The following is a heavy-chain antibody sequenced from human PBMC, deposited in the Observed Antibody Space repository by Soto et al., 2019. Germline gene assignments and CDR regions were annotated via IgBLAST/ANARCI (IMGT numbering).Heavy chain of an antibody. CDR1: GGTFSSYT. J-gene: IGHJ4*02. D-gene: IGHD1-1*01. CDR2: IIPILGIA. Sequence: QVQLVQSGAEVKKPGSSVKVSCKASGGTFSSYTISWVRQAPGQGLEWMGRIIPILGIANYAQKFQGRVTITADKSTSTAYMELSSLRSEDTAVYYCASHTAIHWNDLDYWGQGTLVTVSS. CDR3: ASHTAIHWNDLDY. V-gene: IGHV1-69*02.